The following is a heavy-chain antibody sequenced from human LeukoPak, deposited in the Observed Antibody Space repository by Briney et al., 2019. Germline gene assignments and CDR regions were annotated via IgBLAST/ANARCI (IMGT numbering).Heavy chain of an antibody. V-gene: IGHV4-34*01. Sequence: SETLSLTCAVYGGSFSGYYWSWIRQPPGKGLEWIGEINHSGSTNYNPSLKSRVTISVDTSKNQFSLKLSSVTAADTAVYYCASRSSYGSGDDWFDPWGQGTLVTVSS. J-gene: IGHJ5*02. CDR2: INHSGST. CDR3: ASRSSYGSGDDWFDP. D-gene: IGHD3-10*01. CDR1: GGSFSGYY.